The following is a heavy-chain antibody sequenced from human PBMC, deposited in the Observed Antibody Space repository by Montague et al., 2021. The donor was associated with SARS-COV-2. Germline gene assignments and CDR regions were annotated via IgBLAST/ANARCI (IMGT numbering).Heavy chain of an antibody. J-gene: IGHJ4*02. V-gene: IGHV2-70*01. CDR2: IDWDDDK. Sequence: PALVKPTQTLTLTCTFSGFSLSTSGMCVSWIRQPPGKALEWLTLIDWDDDKYYSTSLKTRLTISKDTSKNQVVLTMTNMDPVDTATYYCARSYGTTVVTRNFEYGGQGTLDAVSA. CDR1: GFSLSTSGMC. D-gene: IGHD4-23*01. CDR3: ARSYGTTVVTRNFEY.